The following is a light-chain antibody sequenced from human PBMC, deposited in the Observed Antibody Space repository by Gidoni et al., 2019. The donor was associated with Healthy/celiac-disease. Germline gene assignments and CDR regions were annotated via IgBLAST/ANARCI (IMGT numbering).Light chain of an antibody. J-gene: IGKJ1*01. CDR1: QSISSW. CDR2: KAS. CDR3: QQYSSYPWT. V-gene: IGKV1-5*03. Sequence: DIQLTQSPSTLSASVGDRVTITCRASQSISSWLAWYQQKPGKAPKLLIYKASSLESGVPSRFSGNRSGTEFTLTISSLQPDDFATYYCQQYSSYPWTFXQXTKVEIK.